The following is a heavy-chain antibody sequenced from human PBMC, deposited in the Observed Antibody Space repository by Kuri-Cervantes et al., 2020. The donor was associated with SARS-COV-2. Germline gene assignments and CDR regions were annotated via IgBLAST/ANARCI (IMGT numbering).Heavy chain of an antibody. Sequence: ASVKVSCKASGYTFSGYYIYWVRQAPGQGPGWMGWINPNSGGTNYAQKFQGWVTMTRDTSISTAYMELSRLRSDDTAVYYCATGMVRGVIQSYYYGMDVWGQGTTVTVSS. CDR1: GYTFSGYY. V-gene: IGHV1-2*04. J-gene: IGHJ6*02. D-gene: IGHD3-10*01. CDR3: ATGMVRGVIQSYYYGMDV. CDR2: INPNSGGT.